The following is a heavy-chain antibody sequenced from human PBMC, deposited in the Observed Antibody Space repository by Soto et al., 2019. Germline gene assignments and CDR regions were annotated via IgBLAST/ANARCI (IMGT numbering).Heavy chain of an antibody. Sequence: EVQLVETGGGLIQPGGSLRRSCAASGFTVSSNYMSWVRQAPGKGLEWVSVIYSGGSTYYADSVRGRFTISRDNSKNTLYLQMKSLRAEDTAVYYCARDPPATRHGMDVWGQGNTVTVSS. V-gene: IGHV3-53*02. J-gene: IGHJ6*02. CDR3: ARDPPATRHGMDV. CDR1: GFTVSSNY. CDR2: IYSGGST.